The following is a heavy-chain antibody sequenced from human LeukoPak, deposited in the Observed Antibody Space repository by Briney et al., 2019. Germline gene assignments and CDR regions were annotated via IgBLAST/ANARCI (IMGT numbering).Heavy chain of an antibody. CDR1: GGSISSGGYS. CDR3: ARCDIVVVPAAIWSRFDP. Sequence: SETLSLTCAVSGGSISSGGYSWSWIRQPPGKGLEWIGYIYHSGSTYYNPSLKSRVTISVDRSKNQFSLKLSSVTAADTAVYYCARCDIVVVPAAIWSRFDPWGQGTLVTVSS. V-gene: IGHV4-30-2*01. CDR2: IYHSGST. D-gene: IGHD2-2*01. J-gene: IGHJ5*02.